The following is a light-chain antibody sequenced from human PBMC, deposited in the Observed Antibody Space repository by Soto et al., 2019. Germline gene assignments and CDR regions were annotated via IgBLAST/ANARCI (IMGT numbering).Light chain of an antibody. J-gene: IGKJ1*01. Sequence: EIVLTQSPATLSLSPGERASLSCRASEGVSSYLAWYQQKPVQAPRLLIYDASNRATGIPARFSGSGSGTDFTLTISSLEPEDFAVYYCQQRSNWPPWTFGQGTKVDIK. V-gene: IGKV3-11*01. CDR2: DAS. CDR1: EGVSSY. CDR3: QQRSNWPPWT.